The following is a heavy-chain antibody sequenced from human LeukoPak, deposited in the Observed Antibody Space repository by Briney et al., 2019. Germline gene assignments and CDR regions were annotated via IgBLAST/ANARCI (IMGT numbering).Heavy chain of an antibody. J-gene: IGHJ4*02. CDR2: ISSSSSYI. CDR3: AREVVYGDYPDY. CDR1: GFTFSSYS. D-gene: IGHD4-17*01. V-gene: IGHV3-21*01. Sequence: GGSLRLSCAASGFTFSSYSMNWVRQAPGKGLEWVSSISSSSSYIYYADSVKGRFTISRDNAKNSLYLQMNSRRAEDTAVYYCAREVVYGDYPDYWGQGTLVTVSS.